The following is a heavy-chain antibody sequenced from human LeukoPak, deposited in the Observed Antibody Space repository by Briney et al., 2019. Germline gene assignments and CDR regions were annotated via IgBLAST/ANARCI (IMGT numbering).Heavy chain of an antibody. CDR3: ARMGSRLISPVDAFDI. V-gene: IGHV3-21*01. CDR1: GFTFSSYS. CDR2: ISSSSSYI. Sequence: GGSLRLSCAASGFTFSSYSMNWVRQAPGKGLEWVSSISSSSSYIYYADSVKGRFTISRDNAKNSLYLQMNSLRAEDTAVYYCARMGSRLISPVDAFDIWGQGTMVTVSS. D-gene: IGHD3-10*01. J-gene: IGHJ3*02.